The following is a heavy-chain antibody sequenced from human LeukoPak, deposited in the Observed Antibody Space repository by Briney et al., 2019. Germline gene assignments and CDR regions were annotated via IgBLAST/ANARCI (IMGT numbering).Heavy chain of an antibody. CDR2: IYTSGST. Sequence: PSETLSLTCTVSGGSISSSSYYWSWIRQPAGKGLEWIGRIYTSGSTNYNPSLKSRVTMSVDTSKNQFSLKLSSVTAADTAVYYCARDLTDYYELDYWGQGTLVTVSS. V-gene: IGHV4-61*02. J-gene: IGHJ4*02. CDR1: GGSISSSSYY. D-gene: IGHD3-22*01. CDR3: ARDLTDYYELDY.